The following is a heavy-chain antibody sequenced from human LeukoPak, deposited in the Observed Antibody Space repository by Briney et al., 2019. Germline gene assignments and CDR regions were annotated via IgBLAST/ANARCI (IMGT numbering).Heavy chain of an antibody. Sequence: GGSLRLSCAASGFTVSSNYMSWVRQAPGKGLEWVSVIYSGGSTYYADSVKGRFTISRDNSKNTLYLQMNSLRAEDTAVYYCARELGGYGSGSYYNDDYWGQGTLVTVSS. CDR1: GFTVSSNY. V-gene: IGHV3-66*01. J-gene: IGHJ4*02. D-gene: IGHD3-10*01. CDR3: ARELGGYGSGSYYNDDY. CDR2: IYSGGST.